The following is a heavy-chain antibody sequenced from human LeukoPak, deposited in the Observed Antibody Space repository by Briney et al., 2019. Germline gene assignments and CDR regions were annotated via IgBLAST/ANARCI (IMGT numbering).Heavy chain of an antibody. J-gene: IGHJ4*02. CDR1: GGSISSYY. Sequence: SETLSLTCTVSGGSISSYYWSWIRQPPGKGLEWIGYIYSSGSTNYNPSLKSRVTRSVDTSKNQFSLKLTSVTAADTAVYYCARTYYFGSGSYHFDYWGQGTLVTVSS. D-gene: IGHD3-10*01. V-gene: IGHV4-59*08. CDR2: IYSSGST. CDR3: ARTYYFGSGSYHFDY.